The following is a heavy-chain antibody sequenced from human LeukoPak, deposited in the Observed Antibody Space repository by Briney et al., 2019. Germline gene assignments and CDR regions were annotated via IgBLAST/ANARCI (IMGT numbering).Heavy chain of an antibody. CDR1: GGSFSGYY. CDR2: INHSGST. Sequence: PSETLSLTCAVYGGSFSGYYWSWIRQPPGKGLEWIGEINHSGSTNYNPSLKSRVTISVDTSKNQFSLKLSSVTAADTAVYYCARVADYSNYDYYYYMDVWGKGTTVTVSS. D-gene: IGHD4-11*01. J-gene: IGHJ6*03. CDR3: ARVADYSNYDYYYYMDV. V-gene: IGHV4-34*01.